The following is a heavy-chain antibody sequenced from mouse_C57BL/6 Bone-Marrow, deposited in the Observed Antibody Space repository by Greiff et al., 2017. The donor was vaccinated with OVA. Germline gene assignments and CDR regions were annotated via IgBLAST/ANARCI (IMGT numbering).Heavy chain of an antibody. J-gene: IGHJ3*01. D-gene: IGHD2-3*01. CDR1: GYTFTSYW. Sequence: VQLQQSGAELVKPGASVKMSCKASGYTFTSYWITWVKQRPGQGLEWIGDIYPGSGSTNYNEKFKSKATLTVDTSSSTAYMQLSSLTSEDSAVYYCARDDGYYLGAYWGQGTLVTVSA. CDR2: IYPGSGST. V-gene: IGHV1-55*01. CDR3: ARDDGYYLGAY.